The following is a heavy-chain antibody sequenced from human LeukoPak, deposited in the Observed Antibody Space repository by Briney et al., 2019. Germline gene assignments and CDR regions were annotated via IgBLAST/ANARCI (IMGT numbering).Heavy chain of an antibody. Sequence: ASVKVSCKASGYTFTIYYIHWVPHAPGQGLECMGIINPSGGSTSYAQKFQGRVTMTRDTSTSTVYMELSSLRSEDTAMYYCTRDSYSGYDRSLGYWGQGTLVTVSS. CDR3: TRDSYSGYDRSLGY. D-gene: IGHD5-12*01. J-gene: IGHJ4*02. V-gene: IGHV1-46*03. CDR2: INPSGGST. CDR1: GYTFTIYY.